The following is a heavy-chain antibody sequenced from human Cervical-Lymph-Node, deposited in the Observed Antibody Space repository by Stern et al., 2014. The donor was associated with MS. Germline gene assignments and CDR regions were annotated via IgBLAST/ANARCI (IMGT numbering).Heavy chain of an antibody. D-gene: IGHD2-15*01. CDR1: GYTFTKFA. J-gene: IGHJ4*02. CDR3: ARAFYGSQFAY. V-gene: IGHV1-3*01. CDR2: IIAGNGDT. Sequence: QVQLVQSGAEVKKPGASVKISCKASGYTFTKFALHCVRQAPGQSLEWMGWIIAGNGDTKYSQKFQGRVTLTRDTSANIAYMELTNLRSEDTAVYYCARAFYGSQFAYWGQGALVTVSS.